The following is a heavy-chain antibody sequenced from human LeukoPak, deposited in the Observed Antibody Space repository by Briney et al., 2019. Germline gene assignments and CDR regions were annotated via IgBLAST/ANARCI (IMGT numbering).Heavy chain of an antibody. D-gene: IGHD2-2*01. J-gene: IGHJ1*01. V-gene: IGHV4-39*01. Sequence: SETLSLTCTVSGGSISSSSYYWGWIRQPPGKGLEWIGSIYYSGSTYYNPSLKSRVTISVDTSKNQFSLKLSSVTAADTAVYYCARQRGSSINIILGYFQHWGQGTLVTVSS. CDR1: GGSISSSSYY. CDR2: IYYSGST. CDR3: ARQRGSSINIILGYFQH.